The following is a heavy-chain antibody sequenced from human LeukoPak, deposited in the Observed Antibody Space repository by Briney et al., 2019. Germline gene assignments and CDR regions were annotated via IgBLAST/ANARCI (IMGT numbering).Heavy chain of an antibody. CDR3: ARDGSGSYGGAFDI. V-gene: IGHV4-59*12. CDR2: IYYAGST. D-gene: IGHD1-26*01. CDR1: GGSISSYY. J-gene: IGHJ3*02. Sequence: TSETLSLNCAISGGSISSYYWSWIRQPPGKGLEWIGFIYYAGSTNYNPSLKSRVTISVDTSKNQFSLKLSSVTAADTAVYYCARDGSGSYGGAFDIWGQGTMVTVSS.